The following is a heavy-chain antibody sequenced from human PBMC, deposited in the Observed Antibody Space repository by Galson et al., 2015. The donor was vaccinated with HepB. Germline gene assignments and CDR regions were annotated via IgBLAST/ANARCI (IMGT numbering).Heavy chain of an antibody. Sequence: SLRLSCAASGFTFSNYAMHWVRQTPGKGLEWVAVISYDATKKYYIDAVKGRLSISRDNSKGTVYLQMSSLRAEDTAVYYCARDLYSYAADYYYHNGLDVWGQGTTVTVSS. J-gene: IGHJ6*02. V-gene: IGHV3-30*10. D-gene: IGHD3-22*01. CDR2: ISYDATKK. CDR1: GFTFSNYA. CDR3: ARDLYSYAADYYYHNGLDV.